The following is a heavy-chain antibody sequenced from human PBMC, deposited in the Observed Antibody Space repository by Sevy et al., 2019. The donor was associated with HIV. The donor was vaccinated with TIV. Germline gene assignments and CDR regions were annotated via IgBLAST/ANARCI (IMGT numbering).Heavy chain of an antibody. V-gene: IGHV3-23*01. J-gene: IGHJ5*02. CDR2: ISGSGGST. CDR1: GFTFSSYA. Sequence: GGSLRLSCAASGFTFSSYAMSWVRQAPGKGLEWVSAISGSGGSTYYADSVKGRFTISRDNSKNTLYLQMNSLRAEDXXXXXXXXXXXXXXXXXXXXXDNWFDPWGQGTLVTVSS. CDR3: XXXXXXXXXXXXXXXDNWFDP.